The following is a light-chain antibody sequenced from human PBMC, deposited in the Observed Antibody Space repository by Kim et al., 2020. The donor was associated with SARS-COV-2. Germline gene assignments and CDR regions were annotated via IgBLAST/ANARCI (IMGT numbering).Light chain of an antibody. CDR1: QSISSNY. CDR3: QQYRGSLQT. V-gene: IGKV3-20*01. Sequence: EGVLTQSPGTVSLSPGERATLSCRASQSISSNYLAWYQQKPGQAPTLLIYGASSRPTGIPDRFRGSGSRTDFTLIITRLEPEDFAVYYCQQYRGSLQTFGQGTKLEIK. CDR2: GAS. J-gene: IGKJ2*01.